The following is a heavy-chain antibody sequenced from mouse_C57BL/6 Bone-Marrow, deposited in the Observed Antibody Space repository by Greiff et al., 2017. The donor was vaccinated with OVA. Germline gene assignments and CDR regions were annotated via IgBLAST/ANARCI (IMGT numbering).Heavy chain of an antibody. CDR3: ARFGPLWLRRGDY. V-gene: IGHV1-50*01. CDR1: GYTFTSYW. Sequence: VQLQQPGAELVKPGASVKLSCKASGYTFTSYWMQWVKQRPGQGLEWIGEIDPSDSYTNYNQKFKGKATLTVDTSSSTAYMQLSSLTSEDSAVYYCARFGPLWLRRGDYWGQGTTLTVSS. J-gene: IGHJ2*01. CDR2: IDPSDSYT. D-gene: IGHD2-2*01.